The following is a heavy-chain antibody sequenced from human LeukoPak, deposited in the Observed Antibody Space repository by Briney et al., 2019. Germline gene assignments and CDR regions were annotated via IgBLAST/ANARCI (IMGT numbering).Heavy chain of an antibody. Sequence: GGSLRLSCAASGFTFSSYAMSWVRQAPGKGLEWVSAISGSGGSTYYADSVRGRFTISRDNSKNTLYLQMNSLRAEDAAVYFCAKAPVTSCRGAYCYPFNSWGQGTLVTVSS. CDR2: ISGSGGST. D-gene: IGHD2-21*01. J-gene: IGHJ4*02. V-gene: IGHV3-23*01. CDR3: AKAPVTSCRGAYCYPFNS. CDR1: GFTFSSYA.